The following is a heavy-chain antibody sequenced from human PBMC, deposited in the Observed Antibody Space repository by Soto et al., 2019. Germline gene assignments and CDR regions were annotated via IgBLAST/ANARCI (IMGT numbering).Heavy chain of an antibody. J-gene: IGHJ6*02. Sequence: SETLSLTCTVSGDSIRSGNHYWSWIRQPPGKGLEWIGYIYYSGSTYYSPSLKSRVTISVDTSKNQFSLKLNSVTAAGTAVYYCARVDILTVYGCVDVWGQGTTVTVSS. D-gene: IGHD3-9*01. CDR1: GDSIRSGNHY. CDR2: IYYSGST. CDR3: ARVDILTVYGCVDV. V-gene: IGHV4-30-4*01.